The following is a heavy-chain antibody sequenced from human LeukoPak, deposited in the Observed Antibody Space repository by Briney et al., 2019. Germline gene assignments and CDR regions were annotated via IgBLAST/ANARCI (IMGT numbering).Heavy chain of an antibody. CDR3: ARDGFFTVTGGDFDY. Sequence: SETLSSPALSLVTPSAVVPTGAGPQPPGKGLEWIGSIYHSGSTYYNPSLKSRVTISVDTSKNQFSLKLSSVTAADTAVYYCARDGFFTVTGGDFDYWGQGTLVTVSS. CDR2: IYHSGST. J-gene: IGHJ4*02. V-gene: IGHV4-38-2*02. CDR1: VTPSAVVPT. D-gene: IGHD4-17*01.